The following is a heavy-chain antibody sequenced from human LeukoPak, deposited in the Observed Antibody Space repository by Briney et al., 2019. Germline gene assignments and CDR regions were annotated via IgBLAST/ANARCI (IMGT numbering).Heavy chain of an antibody. V-gene: IGHV4-59*08. CDR1: GGSISKYY. CDR3: ARSDNYGSGTFSPFDY. Sequence: PSETLSLTCTVSGGSISKYYWNWIRQSPGEGLEWIGYIYYSGSTSYKPSLESRVTISVDTSRNQFSLTLSSVTAADTDVYYCARSDNYGSGTFSPFDYWGQGTLVTVSS. CDR2: IYYSGST. D-gene: IGHD3-10*01. J-gene: IGHJ4*02.